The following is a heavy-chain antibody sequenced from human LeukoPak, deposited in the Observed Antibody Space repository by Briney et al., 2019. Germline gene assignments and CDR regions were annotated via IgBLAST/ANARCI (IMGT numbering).Heavy chain of an antibody. V-gene: IGHV4-38-2*02. CDR3: ARDGGHSSGPDFDF. J-gene: IGHJ4*02. Sequence: SETLSLTCTVSGYSINNGYYWAWVRQPPGKGLEWIASIHQSGTTYYNPSLKSRVTISLDTSKNQFSLKLTSVTAADTALYYCARDGGHSSGPDFDFWGQGTLLTVSS. CDR1: GYSINNGYY. CDR2: IHQSGTT. D-gene: IGHD3-16*01.